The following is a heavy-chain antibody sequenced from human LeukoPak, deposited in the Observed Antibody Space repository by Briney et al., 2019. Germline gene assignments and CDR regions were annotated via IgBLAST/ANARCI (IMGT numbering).Heavy chain of an antibody. Sequence: GGSLRLSCAASGFTFSSYGMHWVRQAPGKGLEGFSSISGGGSYISYADSLKGRLTISRDNARNSLYLQMSSLRAEDTAVYYCARASDHGGAPGHRPFDQWGLGTLVTVSS. D-gene: IGHD4-23*01. CDR1: GFTFSSYG. V-gene: IGHV3-21*01. CDR3: ARASDHGGAPGHRPFDQ. J-gene: IGHJ4*02. CDR2: ISGGGSYI.